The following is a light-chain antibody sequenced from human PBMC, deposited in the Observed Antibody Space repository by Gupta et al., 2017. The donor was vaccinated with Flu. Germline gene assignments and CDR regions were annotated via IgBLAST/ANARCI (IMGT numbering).Light chain of an antibody. Sequence: SVTISCTGTSSDVGGYNYVSWYQQHPGEAPKLIIYEVSKRPSGVPDRFSGSKSGNTASLTVSGLQAEDEVNYFCSSYAGSNNWVFGGGTTLTGL. CDR2: EVS. CDR1: SSDVGGYNY. V-gene: IGLV2-8*01. CDR3: SSYAGSNNWV. J-gene: IGLJ3*02.